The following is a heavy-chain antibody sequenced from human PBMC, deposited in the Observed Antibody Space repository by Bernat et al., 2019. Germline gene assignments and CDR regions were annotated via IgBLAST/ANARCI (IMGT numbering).Heavy chain of an antibody. D-gene: IGHD3-9*01. J-gene: IGHJ4*02. CDR3: ARHSFDSLTGYLFDY. CDR1: GGSISSSSYY. Sequence: QVQLQESGPGLVKPSETLSLTCTVSGGSISSSSYYWGWIRQPPGKGLEWIGSIYYSGSTYYNPSLKSRVTISVDTSKNQFSLKLSSVTAADTAVYYCARHSFDSLTGYLFDYWGQGTLVTVSS. CDR2: IYYSGST. V-gene: IGHV4-39*01.